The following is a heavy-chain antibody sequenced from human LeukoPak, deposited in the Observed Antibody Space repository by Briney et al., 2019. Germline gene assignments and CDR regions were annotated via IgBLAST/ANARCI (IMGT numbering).Heavy chain of an antibody. CDR1: GFTFSSYA. J-gene: IGHJ3*02. D-gene: IGHD2-2*01. CDR2: ISGSGGST. CDR3: AKDHCSGTSCPSRGPHSEAFDI. Sequence: PGGSLRLSCAASGFTFSSYAMSWVRQAPGKGLEWVSAISGSGGSTYYADSVKGRFTISRDNSKNTLYLQMNSLRAEDTAVYYCAKDHCSGTSCPSRGPHSEAFDIWGQGTMVTVSS. V-gene: IGHV3-23*01.